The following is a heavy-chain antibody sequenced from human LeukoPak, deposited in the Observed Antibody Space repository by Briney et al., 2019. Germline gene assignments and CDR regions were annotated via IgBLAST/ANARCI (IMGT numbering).Heavy chain of an antibody. Sequence: PGGSLRLSCAASGFTFSSYAMSWVRQAPGKGLEWVSAISGSGGSTYYADSVKGRFTISRDNSKNTLYLQMNSLRAEDTAVYYCAKDQATAPSYNAYYDFWSGYSRWGQFSDYYGMDVWGQGTTVTVSS. V-gene: IGHV3-23*01. J-gene: IGHJ6*02. D-gene: IGHD3-3*01. CDR3: AKDQATAPSYNAYYDFWSGYSRWGQFSDYYGMDV. CDR2: ISGSGGST. CDR1: GFTFSSYA.